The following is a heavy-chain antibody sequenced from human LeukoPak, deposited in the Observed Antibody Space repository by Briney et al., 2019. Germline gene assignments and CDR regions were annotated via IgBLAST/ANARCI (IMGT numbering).Heavy chain of an antibody. Sequence: GRSLRLSCAASGFTFSSYAMHWVRQAPGKGLEWVAVISYDGSNKYYADSVKGRFTISRDNSKNTLYLQMNSLRAEDTAVYYCARGLYSSSWYSGVVPLFSSGFDYWGQGTLVTVSS. CDR1: GFTFSSYA. J-gene: IGHJ4*02. CDR2: ISYDGSNK. V-gene: IGHV3-30*04. CDR3: ARGLYSSSWYSGVVPLFSSGFDY. D-gene: IGHD6-13*01.